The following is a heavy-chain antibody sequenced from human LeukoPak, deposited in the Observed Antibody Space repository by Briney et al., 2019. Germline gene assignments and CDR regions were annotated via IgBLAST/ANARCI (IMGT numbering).Heavy chain of an antibody. V-gene: IGHV3-11*04. CDR3: ARDGVLRYFDWPYYYYMDV. Sequence: GGSLRLSCAASGFSFSDYYMTWIRQAPGKGLEWISFISTSGTTIYYADSVKGRFTISRDNAKNSLYLQMNSLRAEDTAAYYCARDGVLRYFDWPYYYYMDVWGKGTTVTVSS. D-gene: IGHD3-9*01. J-gene: IGHJ6*03. CDR1: GFSFSDYY. CDR2: ISTSGTTI.